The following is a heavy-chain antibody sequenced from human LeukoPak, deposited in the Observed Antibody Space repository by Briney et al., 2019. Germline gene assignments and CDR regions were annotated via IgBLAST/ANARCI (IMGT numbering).Heavy chain of an antibody. D-gene: IGHD3-10*01. Sequence: ASVTVSCKASGSTFTCYYMHWVRQAPGQGLEWMGWINPNSGGTNYAQEFQGWVTMTRDTSISTAHMELSRLRSDGTAVYYCAISSGYYGSGSFDGGPFVNWGQGTLVTVSS. CDR3: AISSGYYGSGSFDGGPFVN. V-gene: IGHV1-2*04. CDR1: GSTFTCYY. J-gene: IGHJ4*02. CDR2: INPNSGGT.